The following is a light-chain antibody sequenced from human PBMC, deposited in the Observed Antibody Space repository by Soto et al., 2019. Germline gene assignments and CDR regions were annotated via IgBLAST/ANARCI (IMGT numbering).Light chain of an antibody. CDR3: HHYGGSPIT. V-gene: IGKV3-20*01. CDR2: GAS. CDR1: QSVNSDY. J-gene: IGKJ5*01. Sequence: EIVWTQSPGTLSLSPGERATLSCRASQSVNSDYLGWFQQKPGQAPRLLIYGASTRATGIPDRFSGSGSGTDFTLTISRLAPEDFAVYYCHHYGGSPITFGQGTRLDIK.